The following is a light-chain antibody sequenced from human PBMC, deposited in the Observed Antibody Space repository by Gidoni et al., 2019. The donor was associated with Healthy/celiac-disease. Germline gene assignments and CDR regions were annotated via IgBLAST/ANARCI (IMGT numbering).Light chain of an antibody. CDR3: QSYDSSLSGSLVV. V-gene: IGLV1-40*01. CDR1: SSNIGAGYD. Sequence: QSVLTQPPSVSGAPGQRVTTSCTGSSSNIGAGYDVPWYQQLPGTAPKLLIYGNSNRPSGVPDRFSGSKSGTSASLAITGLQAEDEADYYCQSYDSSLSGSLVVFGGGTKLTVL. CDR2: GNS. J-gene: IGLJ2*01.